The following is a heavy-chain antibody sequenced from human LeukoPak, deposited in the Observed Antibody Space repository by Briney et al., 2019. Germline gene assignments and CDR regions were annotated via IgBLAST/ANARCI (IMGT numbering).Heavy chain of an antibody. CDR3: ARHVWLQPFDY. Sequence: SQTLSLTCTVSGGSISSGGYYWSWIRQSPGKGLEWIGYIYYSGSTNYNPSLKSRVTISVDTSKNQFSLKLSSVTAADTAVYYCARHVWLQPFDYWGQGTLVTVSS. J-gene: IGHJ4*02. CDR2: IYYSGST. V-gene: IGHV4-61*08. D-gene: IGHD3-9*01. CDR1: GGSISSGGYY.